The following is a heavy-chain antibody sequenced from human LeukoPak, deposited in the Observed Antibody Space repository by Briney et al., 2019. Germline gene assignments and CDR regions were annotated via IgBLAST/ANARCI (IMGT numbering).Heavy chain of an antibody. CDR3: ARDIVVVPAAMPTHYYYYGMDV. J-gene: IGHJ6*02. D-gene: IGHD2-2*01. CDR1: GYTFTGYY. Sequence: ASVKVSCKASGYTFTGYYMHWVRQAPGQGLEWMGWINPNSGGTNYAQKFQGRVTMTRDTSISTAYMELSRLRSDDTAVYYCARDIVVVPAAMPTHYYYYGMDVWGQGTTVTVSS. V-gene: IGHV1-2*02. CDR2: INPNSGGT.